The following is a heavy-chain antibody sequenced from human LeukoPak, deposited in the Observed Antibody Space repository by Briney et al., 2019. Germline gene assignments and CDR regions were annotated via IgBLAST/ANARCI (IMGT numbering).Heavy chain of an antibody. CDR2: VNPKTGGT. Sequence: ASVKVSCKAFGYSFTGYHLHWVRQAPRQGLECMGWVNPKTGGTNYARKFQGRVTMTRDTYINTVNMELSRLTSDDTAVYYCAREFSSKLEWLAYVTGDDAFDVWGQGTMITVS. CDR1: GYSFTGYH. CDR3: AREFSSKLEWLAYVTGDDAFDV. V-gene: IGHV1-2*02. J-gene: IGHJ3*01. D-gene: IGHD3-3*01.